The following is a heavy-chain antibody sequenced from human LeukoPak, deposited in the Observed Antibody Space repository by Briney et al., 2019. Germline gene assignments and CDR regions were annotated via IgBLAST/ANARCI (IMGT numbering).Heavy chain of an antibody. CDR2: ISYDGSNK. J-gene: IGHJ4*02. D-gene: IGHD3-10*01. CDR1: GFTFSSYG. Sequence: PGGSLRLSCAASGFTFSSYGMHWVRHAPGKGLEWVAFISYDGSNKYYADSVKGRFTISRDNSKNTLYLQMNSLRAEDTAVYYCAKDLGLLWFREFGGGDYWGQGTLVTVSS. CDR3: AKDLGLLWFREFGGGDY. V-gene: IGHV3-30*18.